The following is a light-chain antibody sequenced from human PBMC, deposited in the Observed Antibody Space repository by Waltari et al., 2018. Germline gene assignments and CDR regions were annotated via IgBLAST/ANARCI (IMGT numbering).Light chain of an antibody. CDR2: AAS. CDR1: QNIYSN. J-gene: IGKJ2*03. Sequence: IQMTQSPSALSASVGDRVTLSCRASQNIYSNLAWYQQKPGKAPKLLIYAASSLQSGIPSRFSGSGSGTDFTLTISSLQPEDSAAYYCQHYYDNPYSFGQGTKVEIK. CDR3: QHYYDNPYS. V-gene: IGKV1-6*01.